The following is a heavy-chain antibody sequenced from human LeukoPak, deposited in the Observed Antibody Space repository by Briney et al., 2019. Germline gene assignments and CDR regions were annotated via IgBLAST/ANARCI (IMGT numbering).Heavy chain of an antibody. Sequence: GGSLRLSCAASRFTFSSYGMHWARQAPGKGLEWVAFIRYDGSNEYYADSVKGRFTISRDNSKNTVYLQMNSLRAEDTAVYYCAKDQLRITMIGYAFDIWGQGTMVTVSS. CDR3: AKDQLRITMIGYAFDI. CDR1: RFTFSSYG. J-gene: IGHJ3*02. D-gene: IGHD3-22*01. V-gene: IGHV3-30*02. CDR2: IRYDGSNE.